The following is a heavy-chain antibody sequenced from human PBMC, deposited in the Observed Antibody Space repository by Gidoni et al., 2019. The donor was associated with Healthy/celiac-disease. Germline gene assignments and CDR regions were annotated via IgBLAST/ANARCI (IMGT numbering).Heavy chain of an antibody. D-gene: IGHD2-15*01. V-gene: IGHV3-73*01. CDR1: GFAFSDSA. J-gene: IGHJ4*02. Sequence: EVQLVESGGGLVQPGGSLKPSCAASGFAFSDSAMHWVRQASGKGLVRVGRIRSKANNYATAYAASLKGRFTISRDDSKNTAYLQMNSLKTEDTAVYYCATTTVVTSDYWGQGTLVTVSS. CDR3: ATTTVVTSDY. CDR2: IRSKANNYAT.